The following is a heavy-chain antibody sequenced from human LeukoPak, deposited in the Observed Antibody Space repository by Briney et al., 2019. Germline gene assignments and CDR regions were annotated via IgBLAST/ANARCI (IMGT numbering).Heavy chain of an antibody. CDR1: GFTFSSYE. CDR3: ARAGGSYGYYFDY. Sequence: GGSLRLSCAASGFTFSSYEMNWVRQAPGKGLEWGSYFSSSGSTIYYADSVKGQFTISRDNAKNSLYLQMNSLRAEDTAVYYWARAGGSYGYYFDYWGQGTLVTVSS. J-gene: IGHJ4*02. D-gene: IGHD1-26*01. V-gene: IGHV3-48*03. CDR2: FSSSGSTI.